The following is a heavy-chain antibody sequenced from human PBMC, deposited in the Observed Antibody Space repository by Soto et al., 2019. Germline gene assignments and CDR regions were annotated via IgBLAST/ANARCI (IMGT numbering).Heavy chain of an antibody. CDR2: ISGSGGST. CDR3: AKDESRSVYSSSDY. V-gene: IGHV3-23*01. J-gene: IGHJ4*02. Sequence: GGSLRLSCAASGFTFSSYAMSWVRQAPGKGLEWVSAISGSGGSTYYADSVKGRFTISRDNSKNTLYLQMNSLRAEDTAVYYCAKDESRSVYSSSDYWGQGTLVTVSS. D-gene: IGHD6-6*01. CDR1: GFTFSSYA.